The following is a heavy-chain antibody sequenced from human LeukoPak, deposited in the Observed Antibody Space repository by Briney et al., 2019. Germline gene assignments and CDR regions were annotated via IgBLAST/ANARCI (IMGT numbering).Heavy chain of an antibody. CDR3: TRDRSRAEDD. V-gene: IGHV3-7*01. J-gene: IGHJ4*02. CDR1: GFTFSGHL. CDR2: IDQGGSDE. Sequence: GGSLRLSCAASGFTFSGHLMCWVRQAPGKGLEWVANIDQGGSDEYYVDSVKGRFTISRDNANNLLYLQMNSLRGEDTAVYYCTRDRSRAEDDWGQGTLVTVSS. D-gene: IGHD1-14*01.